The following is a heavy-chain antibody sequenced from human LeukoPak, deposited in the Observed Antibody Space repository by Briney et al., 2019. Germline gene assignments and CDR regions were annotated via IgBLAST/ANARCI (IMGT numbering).Heavy chain of an antibody. D-gene: IGHD2-2*02. Sequence: GGSLRLSCAASGFTFSNYALNWVRQAPGKGLEWVSGISNSGGTTYYADSVKGRFTISRDNSKNTLHLQMNSLRAEDTAVYYCAKSGCSSTSCYSILSGWLDPWGQGTLVTVSS. V-gene: IGHV3-23*01. CDR3: AKSGCSSTSCYSILSGWLDP. CDR1: GFTFSNYA. J-gene: IGHJ5*02. CDR2: ISNSGGTT.